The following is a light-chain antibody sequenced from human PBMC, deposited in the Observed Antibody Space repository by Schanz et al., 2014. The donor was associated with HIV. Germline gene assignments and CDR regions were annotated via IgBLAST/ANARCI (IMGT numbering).Light chain of an antibody. CDR3: QQYDSSSYT. Sequence: EIVLTQSPVILSLSPGERATLSCRASQTVSSNSLGWYQQKRGQVPRLLIYSASRRANGIPDRFSGSGSGTDFSLTISRLEPEDYAVYYCQQYDSSSYTYGQGTKLEIK. CDR2: SAS. V-gene: IGKV3-20*01. J-gene: IGKJ2*01. CDR1: QTVSSNS.